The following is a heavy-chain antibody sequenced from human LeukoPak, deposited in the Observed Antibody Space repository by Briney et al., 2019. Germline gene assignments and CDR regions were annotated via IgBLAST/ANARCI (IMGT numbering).Heavy chain of an antibody. J-gene: IGHJ4*02. Sequence: GGSLRLSCAASGFTFSSYDMHWVRQATGKGLEWVSAIGTAGDTYYPGSVKGRFTISRENAKNSLYLQVNSLRAGDTAVYYCARVRSGSYFDYWGQGTLVTVSS. CDR3: ARVRSGSYFDY. V-gene: IGHV3-13*01. CDR2: IGTAGDT. CDR1: GFTFSSYD. D-gene: IGHD1-26*01.